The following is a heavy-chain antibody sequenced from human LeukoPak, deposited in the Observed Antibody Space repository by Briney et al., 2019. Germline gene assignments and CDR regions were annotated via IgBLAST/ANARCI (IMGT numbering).Heavy chain of an antibody. J-gene: IGHJ6*02. CDR2: IRYDGSNK. CDR3: AGPWELDIYYGMDV. CDR1: GFTFSSYG. D-gene: IGHD3-10*01. Sequence: HAGGSLRLSCAASGFTFSSYGMHWVRQAPGKGLEWVAFIRYDGSNKYYADSVKGRFTISRDNSKNTLYLQMNSLRAEDTAVYYCAGPWELDIYYGMDVWGQGTTVTVSS. V-gene: IGHV3-30*02.